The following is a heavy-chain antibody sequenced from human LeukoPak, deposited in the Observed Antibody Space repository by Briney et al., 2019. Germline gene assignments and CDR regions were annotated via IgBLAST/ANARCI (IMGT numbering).Heavy chain of an antibody. V-gene: IGHV3-23*01. CDR1: GFTFSSYA. Sequence: GGSLRLSCAASGFTFSSYAMGWVRQGPGKGLEWVSAISGSGGSTYYADSVKGRFTISRDNSKNTLYLQMNSLRAEDTAVYYCARDGGRGYCSGGSCYSGVNYWGQGILVTVSS. D-gene: IGHD2-15*01. CDR2: ISGSGGST. J-gene: IGHJ4*02. CDR3: ARDGGRGYCSGGSCYSGVNY.